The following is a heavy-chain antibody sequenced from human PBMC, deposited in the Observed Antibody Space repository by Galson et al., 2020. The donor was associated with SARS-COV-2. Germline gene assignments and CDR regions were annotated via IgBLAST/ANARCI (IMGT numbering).Heavy chain of an antibody. Sequence: GGSLRLSCAASGFTFSSYAMSWVRQAPGKGLEWVSAISGSGGSTYYADSVKGRFTISRDNSKNTLYLQMNSLRDEDTAVYYCARVGSSGWYGADDAFDIWGQGTMVTVSS. CDR2: ISGSGGST. CDR1: GFTFSSYA. D-gene: IGHD6-19*01. J-gene: IGHJ3*02. V-gene: IGHV3-23*01. CDR3: ARVGSSGWYGADDAFDI.